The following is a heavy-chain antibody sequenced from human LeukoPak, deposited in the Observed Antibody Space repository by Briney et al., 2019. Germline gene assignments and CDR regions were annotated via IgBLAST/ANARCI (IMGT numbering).Heavy chain of an antibody. D-gene: IGHD2-21*01. Sequence: GGSLRLSCAVSGFTVNTNCMNWVRQAPGKGLEWVSVIYSGGGTDYPDSVKGRFTISRDNSENTLFLQMNSLRVEDTALYYCARHDCGSGPFDYWGQGTLVTVSS. CDR3: ARHDCGSGPFDY. J-gene: IGHJ4*02. CDR1: GFTVNTNC. CDR2: IYSGGGT. V-gene: IGHV3-53*01.